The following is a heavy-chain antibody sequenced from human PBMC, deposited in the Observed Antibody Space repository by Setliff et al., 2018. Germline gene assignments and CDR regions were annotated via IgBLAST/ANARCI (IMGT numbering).Heavy chain of an antibody. V-gene: IGHV1-24*01. D-gene: IGHD5-18*01. J-gene: IGHJ6*03. CDR3: ARGGKESYGRYYYYAYMDV. CDR2: FDPEDGET. Sequence: ASVKVSCKVSGYTLTELSMHWVRQAPGKGLEWMGGFDPEDGETIYAQKFQGRVTMTEDTSTDTAYMELSSLRSEDTAVYYCARGGKESYGRYYYYAYMDVWGKGTTVTVSS. CDR1: GYTLTELS.